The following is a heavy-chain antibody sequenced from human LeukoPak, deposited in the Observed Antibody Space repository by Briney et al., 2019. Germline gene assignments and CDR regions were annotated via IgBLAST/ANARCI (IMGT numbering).Heavy chain of an antibody. Sequence: GGSLRLSCVASGFSFSDYWMTWVRQAPGKGLEWVASIKHDGTEKYYVPSVKGRFTISRANANNLLFLDMHSLRAEDTAVYYCAREESSPGHYSFDYWGQGTLVTVSS. CDR3: AREESSPGHYSFDY. CDR1: GFSFSDYW. J-gene: IGHJ4*02. V-gene: IGHV3-7*03. CDR2: IKHDGTEK. D-gene: IGHD2-2*01.